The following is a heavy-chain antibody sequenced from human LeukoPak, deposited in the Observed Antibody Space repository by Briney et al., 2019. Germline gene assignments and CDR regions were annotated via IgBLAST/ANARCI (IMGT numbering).Heavy chain of an antibody. D-gene: IGHD2-15*01. J-gene: IGHJ3*02. V-gene: IGHV1-18*01. CDR3: ARFDGGHYDAFDI. CDR2: INAYNGNT. Sequence: ASVKVSCKASGYTVTSYGISWGRQAPGQGREWMGWINAYNGNTNYEQKLQGRVTMTTDTSTSTAYMELRSLRSDDTAVYYCARFDGGHYDAFDIWGQGTMVTVSA. CDR1: GYTVTSYG.